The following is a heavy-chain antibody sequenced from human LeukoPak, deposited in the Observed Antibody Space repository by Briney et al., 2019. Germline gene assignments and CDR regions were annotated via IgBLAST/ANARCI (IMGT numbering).Heavy chain of an antibody. D-gene: IGHD3-9*01. CDR2: INHSGST. Sequence: SETLSLTCAVYGGSFSGYYWSWICQPPGKGLEWIGEINHSGSTNYNPSLKSRVTISVDTSKNQFSLKLSSVTAADTAVYYSTRRHTISPSFDYWGQGTLVTVSS. J-gene: IGHJ4*02. CDR1: GGSFSGYY. CDR3: TRRHTISPSFDY. V-gene: IGHV4-34*01.